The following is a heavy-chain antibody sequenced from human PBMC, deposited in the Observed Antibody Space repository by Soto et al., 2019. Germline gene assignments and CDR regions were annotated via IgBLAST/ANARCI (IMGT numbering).Heavy chain of an antibody. J-gene: IGHJ1*01. CDR2: ISGSGGST. V-gene: IGHV3-23*01. CDR3: AKTRIKLEYFQH. D-gene: IGHD1-7*01. Sequence: EVQLLESGGGLVQPGGSLRLSCAASGFTFSSYAMSWVRQAPGKGLEWVSGISGSGGSTYYADSVKGRFTISRDNSKNTLNLQMNSLRAEDTAVDYCAKTRIKLEYFQHWGQGTLVTVSS. CDR1: GFTFSSYA.